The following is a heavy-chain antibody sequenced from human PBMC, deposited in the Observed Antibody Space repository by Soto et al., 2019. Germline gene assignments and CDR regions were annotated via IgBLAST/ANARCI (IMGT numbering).Heavy chain of an antibody. CDR1: GFTFSSYA. CDR2: ISGSGGST. J-gene: IGHJ6*03. Sequence: PGGSLRLSCTASGFTFSSYAMSWVRQAPGKGLEWVSAISGSGGSTYYADSVKGRFTISRDNSKNTLYLQMNSLRAEDTAVYYCAKLHDYSNWGPAYYYYYMDVWGKGTTVTVSS. CDR3: AKLHDYSNWGPAYYYYYMDV. D-gene: IGHD4-4*01. V-gene: IGHV3-23*01.